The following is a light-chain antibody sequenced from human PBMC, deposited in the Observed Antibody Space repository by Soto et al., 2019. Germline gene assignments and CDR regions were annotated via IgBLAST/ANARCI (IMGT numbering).Light chain of an antibody. J-gene: IGKJ5*01. CDR1: QRISTN. CDR3: EHYNTSPIT. V-gene: IGKV3-15*01. Sequence: IEMTQTPPTLAVSPGGIAILGCRASQRISTNLAWYQQKPGQAPRLLIYGASTRATGVPARFSGSGSGTAFTLTIRSLQATDFAVYHCEHYNTSPITFGQGTRLEIK. CDR2: GAS.